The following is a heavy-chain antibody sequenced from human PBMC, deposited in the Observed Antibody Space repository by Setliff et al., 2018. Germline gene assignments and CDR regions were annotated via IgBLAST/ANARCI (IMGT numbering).Heavy chain of an antibody. CDR1: GYTFTDYG. CDR3: SRLVRYCTRTSCQRLSGDDY. D-gene: IGHD2-2*01. Sequence: ASVKVSCKASGYTFTDYGVTWVRQAPGQGLGWVGWISPYSGNTYYAPKFQGRITMTTDTSTTTAYMELKSLRSDDTAIYYCSRLVRYCTRTSCQRLSGDDYWGQGALVTVS. CDR2: ISPYSGNT. V-gene: IGHV1-18*01. J-gene: IGHJ4*02.